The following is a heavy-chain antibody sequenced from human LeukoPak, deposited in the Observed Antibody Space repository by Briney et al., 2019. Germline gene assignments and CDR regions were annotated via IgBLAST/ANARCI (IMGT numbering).Heavy chain of an antibody. V-gene: IGHV4-4*07. CDR1: GGSISSYY. CDR3: ARDLYGGYGDYADYYYYGMDV. J-gene: IGHJ6*02. D-gene: IGHD4-17*01. Sequence: SETLSLTCTVSGGSISSYYWSWIRQPAGKGLEWIGRIYTSGSTNYNPSLKSRVTMSVDTSKNQFSLKLSSVTAADTAVYCCARDLYGGYGDYADYYYYGMDVWGQGTTVTVSS. CDR2: IYTSGST.